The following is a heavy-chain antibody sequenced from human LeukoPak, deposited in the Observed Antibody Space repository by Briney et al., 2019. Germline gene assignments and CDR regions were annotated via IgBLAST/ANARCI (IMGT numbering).Heavy chain of an antibody. CDR2: ISGDGGRT. Sequence: PGGSLRLSCAASGFIFSDYNMRWVRQVPGKGLEWVSIISGDGGRTSYADSVKGRVTISRDNSKNSLYLQMNSLRTEDTAFYYCAKDVSGSIDSWGQGTLVTVSS. J-gene: IGHJ4*02. CDR3: AKDVSGSIDS. V-gene: IGHV3-43*02. CDR1: GFIFSDYN. D-gene: IGHD5/OR15-5a*01.